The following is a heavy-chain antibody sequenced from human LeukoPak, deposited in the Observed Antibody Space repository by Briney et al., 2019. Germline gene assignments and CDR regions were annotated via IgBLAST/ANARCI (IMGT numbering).Heavy chain of an antibody. V-gene: IGHV1-46*01. D-gene: IGHD5-18*01. J-gene: IGHJ4*02. CDR1: GYTFTSYY. CDR2: INPSGGST. CDR3: ARVGYSYGFDY. Sequence: ASVKVSCKASGYTFTSYYMHWVRQAPGQGLEWTGIINPSGGSTSYAQKFQGRVTMTRDTSTSTVYMELSSLRFEDTAVYYCARVGYSYGFDYWGQGTLVTVSS.